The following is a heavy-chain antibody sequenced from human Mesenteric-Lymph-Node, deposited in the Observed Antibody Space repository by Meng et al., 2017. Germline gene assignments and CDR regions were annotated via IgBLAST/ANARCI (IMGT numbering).Heavy chain of an antibody. CDR3: ARDRKHYGERGWFDP. Sequence: GQLQESGPGLVQTSTTLSLTCTVSGGSISSSDYYWSWIRQPPGKGLEWIGYIYYSGSTYSNASLKSRVTISIDRSKNQFSLKLSSVTAADTAVYYCARDRKHYGERGWFDPWGQGTLVTVSS. D-gene: IGHD4-17*01. CDR1: GGSISSSDYY. CDR2: IYYSGST. V-gene: IGHV4-30-4*01. J-gene: IGHJ5*02.